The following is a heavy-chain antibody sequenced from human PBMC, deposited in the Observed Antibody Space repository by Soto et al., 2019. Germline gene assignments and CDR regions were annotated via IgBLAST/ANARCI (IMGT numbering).Heavy chain of an antibody. CDR3: ARSWVKGKGGRDV. CDR2: INGYTGNT. J-gene: IGHJ6*02. Sequence: QVQLVQSGAEVKKPGASVKVSCKTSGYTFTSYGLSWVRQAPGQGLEWMGWINGYTGNTNYAQKFQGRVTMTTDTPTNTAYLDLWTLISDDTAVYYCARSWVKGKGGRDVWGQGTTVTVSS. V-gene: IGHV1-18*01. D-gene: IGHD3-16*01. CDR1: GYTFTSYG.